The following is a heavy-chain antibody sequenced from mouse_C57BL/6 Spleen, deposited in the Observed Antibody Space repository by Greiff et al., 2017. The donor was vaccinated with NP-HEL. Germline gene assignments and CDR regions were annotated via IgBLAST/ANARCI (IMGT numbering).Heavy chain of an antibody. J-gene: IGHJ2*01. V-gene: IGHV1-54*01. CDR3: ARCDFSFDY. D-gene: IGHD2-4*01. CDR1: GYAFTNYL. Sequence: QVQLQQSGAELVRPGTSVKVSCKASGYAFTNYLIEWVKQRPGQGLEWIGVINPGSGGPNYNEKFKGKATLTADKSSSTAYMQLSSLTSEDSAVYFCARCDFSFDYWGQGTTLTGSS. CDR2: INPGSGGP.